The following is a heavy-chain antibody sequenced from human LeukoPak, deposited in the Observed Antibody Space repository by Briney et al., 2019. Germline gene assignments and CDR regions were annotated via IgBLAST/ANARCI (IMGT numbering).Heavy chain of an antibody. Sequence: ASVKVSCKASGYTFINYGLTWVRQAPGQGVEGMGWISAYTGSTNYAQKLQGRVTMPTDPSTNTAYMDLRSLRSDDTAVYYCARTVGATGAFDIWGQGTMVIVSS. CDR3: ARTVGATGAFDI. CDR2: ISAYTGST. D-gene: IGHD1-26*01. J-gene: IGHJ3*02. V-gene: IGHV1-18*01. CDR1: GYTFINYG.